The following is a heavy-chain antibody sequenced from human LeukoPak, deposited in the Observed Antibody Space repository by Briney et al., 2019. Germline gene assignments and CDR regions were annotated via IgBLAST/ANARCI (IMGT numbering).Heavy chain of an antibody. CDR1: GFTFSSYS. J-gene: IGHJ4*02. CDR3: ARETAYYDLDY. CDR2: ISSSSSYI. Sequence: GGSLRLSCAASGFTFSSYSMNWVRQAPGKGLEWVSSISSSSSYIYYADSVKGRFTISRDNAKNPLYPQMNSLRAEATAVYYCARETAYYDLDYGGQGTLVTVPS. V-gene: IGHV3-21*01. D-gene: IGHD3-3*01.